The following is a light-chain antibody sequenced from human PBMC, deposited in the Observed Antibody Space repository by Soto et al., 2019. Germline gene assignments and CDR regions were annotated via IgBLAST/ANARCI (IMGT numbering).Light chain of an antibody. CDR2: KAS. CDR1: QSISSW. CDR3: QQYNSDSWT. Sequence: DIQMTQSPSTLSASVGDRVTITCRASQSISSWLAWYQQKPGKAPKLLIYKASSLESGVPSRFSGSGSGTEFTLTIIRLQPDDFATYYCQQYNSDSWTFGQGTKVEIK. J-gene: IGKJ1*01. V-gene: IGKV1-5*03.